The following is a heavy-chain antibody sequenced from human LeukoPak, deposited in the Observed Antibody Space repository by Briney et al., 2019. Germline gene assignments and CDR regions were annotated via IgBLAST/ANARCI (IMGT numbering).Heavy chain of an antibody. J-gene: IGHJ5*02. Sequence: GGSLRLSCAASGFTFSRYSMNWVRQAPGKGLEWVSSINPSGTLTWHADSVKGRFTISRDNARNSLYLQMNSLRAEDTAVYYCARDLLGESGVGGSWGQGTLVTVSS. D-gene: IGHD3-22*01. V-gene: IGHV3-21*01. CDR2: INPSGTLT. CDR1: GFTFSRYS. CDR3: ARDLLGESGVGGS.